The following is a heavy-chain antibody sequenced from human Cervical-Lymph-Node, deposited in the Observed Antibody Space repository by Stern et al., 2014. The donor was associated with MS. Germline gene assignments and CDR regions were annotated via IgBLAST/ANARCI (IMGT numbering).Heavy chain of an antibody. Sequence: VQLVESGGGLVKPGGSLRLSCAASGFSFRNYYMSWIRQAPGKGLECDSYSSSSGYHIDYSDSVKGRFTISRDNAKNSLYLQMNSLRADDTAIYYCVRADGSTDDYWGQGTLVTVSS. CDR1: GFSFRNYY. CDR2: SSSSGYHI. D-gene: IGHD3-10*01. CDR3: VRADGSTDDY. J-gene: IGHJ4*02. V-gene: IGHV3-11*01.